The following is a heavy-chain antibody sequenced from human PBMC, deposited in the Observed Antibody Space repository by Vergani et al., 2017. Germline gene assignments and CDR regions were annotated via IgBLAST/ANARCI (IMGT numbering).Heavy chain of an antibody. CDR2: ISFDGTNE. J-gene: IGHJ4*02. D-gene: IGHD2-2*02. CDR3: VGDRGLCAGGRCYTEAWDY. CDR1: GFTFSSYG. Sequence: QVQLVESGGGVVQPGGSLRLSCAASGFTFSSYGMHWVRQAPGKGLEWVVGISFDGTNEYYPDLVKGRFTISRDIAKNTLYLQVRSLRLEDTGVYHCVGDRGLCAGGRCYTEAWDYWGQGTPVTVSS. V-gene: IGHV3-30*03.